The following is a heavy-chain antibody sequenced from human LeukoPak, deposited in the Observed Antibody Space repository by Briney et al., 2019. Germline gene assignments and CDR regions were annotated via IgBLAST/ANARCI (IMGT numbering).Heavy chain of an antibody. CDR2: IYYSGST. Sequence: SETLSLTCAVSGGSISSGGYSWSWIRQPPGKGLEWIGYIYYSGSTYYNPSLKSRVTISVDTSKNQFSPKLSSVTAADTAVYYCARDGDYFDYWGQGTLVTVSS. D-gene: IGHD2-15*01. CDR1: GGSISSGGYS. CDR3: ARDGDYFDY. V-gene: IGHV4-30-4*07. J-gene: IGHJ4*02.